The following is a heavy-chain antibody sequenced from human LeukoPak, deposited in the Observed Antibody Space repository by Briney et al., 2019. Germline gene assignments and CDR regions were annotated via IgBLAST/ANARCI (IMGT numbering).Heavy chain of an antibody. CDR2: ISAYNGNT. Sequence: ASVKVSCKASGYSFTSNVISWVRQAPGQGLEWMGWISAYNGNTNYAQKFLGRVSMTADTSTSTAYMELRSLTSDDTAVYYCARSGRGTYYYFDLWGLGALVTVSS. J-gene: IGHJ4*02. CDR1: GYSFTSNV. CDR3: ARSGRGTYYYFDL. D-gene: IGHD5-12*01. V-gene: IGHV1-18*01.